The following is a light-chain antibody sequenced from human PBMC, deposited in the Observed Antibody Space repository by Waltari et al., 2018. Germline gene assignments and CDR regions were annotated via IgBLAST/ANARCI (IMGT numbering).Light chain of an antibody. J-gene: IGKJ1*01. Sequence: EIVMTQSPPMLSVSPGERATLSCRASQSVGRDLAWYQQKPGQAPRLLVYSASNRAIGIPDRFSGSGSGTEFTLTLSSLQSEDFAIYYCQQYYDWPRTFGQGTKL. V-gene: IGKV3-15*01. CDR3: QQYYDWPRT. CDR1: QSVGRD. CDR2: SAS.